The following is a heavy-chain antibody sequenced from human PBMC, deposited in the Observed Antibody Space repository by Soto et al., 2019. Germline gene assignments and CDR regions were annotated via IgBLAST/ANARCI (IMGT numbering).Heavy chain of an antibody. D-gene: IGHD2-2*01. CDR3: ARDPAGSTRPYYYGMEV. CDR2: ISSRNSFI. J-gene: IGHJ6*02. CDR1: GFTLNTYS. Sequence: GSLRLSCGAPGFTLNTYSMNWVRQAPGKGLEWVSFISSRNSFIYYADSVRGRFTISRDNAKNSVFLQMNSLRVEDTAVYYCARDPAGSTRPYYYGMEVWGQGTTVTVSS. V-gene: IGHV3-21*01.